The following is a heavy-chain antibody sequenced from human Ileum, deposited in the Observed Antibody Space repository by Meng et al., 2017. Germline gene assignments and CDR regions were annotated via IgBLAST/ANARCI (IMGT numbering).Heavy chain of an antibody. CDR1: GFSFRNAW. V-gene: IGHV3-15*01. D-gene: IGHD2-2*01. CDR2: VRSKTYGETR. Sequence: GESLKISCAASGFSFRNAWMSWVRQAPGKGLEWVGRVRSKTYGETREYAAPVNGRFIISRDDSKNMVYLEVNSLKTANTAVYYCAADVPEYVPQIDYWGQGTLVTVSS. CDR3: AADVPEYVPQIDY. J-gene: IGHJ4*02.